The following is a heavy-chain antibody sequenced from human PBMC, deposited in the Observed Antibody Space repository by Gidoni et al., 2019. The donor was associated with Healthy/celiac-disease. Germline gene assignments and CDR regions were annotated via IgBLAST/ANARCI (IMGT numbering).Heavy chain of an antibody. CDR2: SSSSSSTI. J-gene: IGHJ4*02. CDR1: GFTFSSYS. V-gene: IGHV3-48*04. CDR3: ARGVLPRDYGDYYFDY. Sequence: EVQLVESGGGLVQPGGSLRLSYAASGFTFSSYSMNWVRQAPGKGLEWVSYSSSSSSTIYYADSVKGRFTSSRDNAKNSLYLQMNSRRAEDTAVYYCARGVLPRDYGDYYFDYWGQGTLVTVSS. D-gene: IGHD4-17*01.